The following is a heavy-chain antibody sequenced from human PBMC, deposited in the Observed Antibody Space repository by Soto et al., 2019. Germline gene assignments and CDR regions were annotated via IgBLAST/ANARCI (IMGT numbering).Heavy chain of an antibody. D-gene: IGHD6-6*01. CDR1: GFTFSSYA. V-gene: IGHV3-23*01. CDR2: ISGSGGST. J-gene: IGHJ6*03. CDR3: AKGRGPSIAARPAYYYYYYMDV. Sequence: GGSLRLSCAASGFTFSSYAMSWVRQAPGKGLEWVSAISGSGGSTYYADSVKGRFTISRDNSKNTLYLQMNSLRAEDTAVYYCAKGRGPSIAARPAYYYYYYMDVWGKGTTVTVSS.